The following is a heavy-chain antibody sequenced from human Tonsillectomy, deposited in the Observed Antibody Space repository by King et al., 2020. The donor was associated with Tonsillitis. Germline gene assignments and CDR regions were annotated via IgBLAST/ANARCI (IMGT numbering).Heavy chain of an antibody. Sequence: LQLQESGPGLVKPSETLSLTCTVSGDSISAYYWTWIRHPPGKRLEWIGYIYFSGSTNYNPSLKSRVTISVDTSKNQFSLKLSSVTAADTAVYYWASGIVGTTGGYFDYWGQGTLVTVSS. D-gene: IGHD1-26*01. CDR2: IYFSGST. CDR1: GDSISAYY. V-gene: IGHV4-59*13. J-gene: IGHJ4*02. CDR3: ASGIVGTTGGYFDY.